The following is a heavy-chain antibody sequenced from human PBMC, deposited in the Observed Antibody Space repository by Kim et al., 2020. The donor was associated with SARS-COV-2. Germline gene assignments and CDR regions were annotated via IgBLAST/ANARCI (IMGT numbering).Heavy chain of an antibody. CDR3: ASYDPSKVATGLSNDY. D-gene: IGHD5-12*01. Sequence: VKGRFTISRDNAKNSLYLQMNSLRAEDTAVYYCASYDPSKVATGLSNDYWGQGTLVTVSS. V-gene: IGHV3-21*01. J-gene: IGHJ4*02.